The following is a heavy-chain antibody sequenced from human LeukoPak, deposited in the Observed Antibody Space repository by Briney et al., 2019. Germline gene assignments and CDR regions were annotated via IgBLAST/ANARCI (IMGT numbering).Heavy chain of an antibody. D-gene: IGHD1-26*01. CDR3: ARARGTYANDAFDS. V-gene: IGHV5-51*01. Sequence: GEALEISCKGSGYNFTNYWIGWVRQLPGKGVEWMGIIFPAASDTRYSPSFQGQVTISADKSISTAYLHWSSLRSSDTAMYYCARARGTYANDAFDSRGQGTLVTVSS. J-gene: IGHJ4*02. CDR1: GYNFTNYW. CDR2: IFPAASDT.